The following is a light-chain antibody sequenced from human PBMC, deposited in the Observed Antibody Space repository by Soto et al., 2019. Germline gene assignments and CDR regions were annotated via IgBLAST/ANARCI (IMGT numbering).Light chain of an antibody. J-gene: IGKJ1*01. CDR1: QNINNY. V-gene: IGKV1-39*01. CDR3: QQSYRTPRT. CDR2: AAS. Sequence: DIQMTQSPSSLSASVGDRVTVTCRASQNINNYLNWYPQKPGKAPKLLIYAASSLQSGVPSRFSGSRSGTDFTLTISSLQPEDFSSDYCQQSYRTPRTFGQGTKGES.